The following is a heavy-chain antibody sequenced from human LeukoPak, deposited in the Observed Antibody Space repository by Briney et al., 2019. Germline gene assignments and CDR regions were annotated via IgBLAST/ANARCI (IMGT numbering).Heavy chain of an antibody. D-gene: IGHD1-26*01. CDR3: VKDRGGSPFYGMDV. CDR1: GFTFSSYA. Sequence: PGGSLRFSCAASGFTFSSYAMSWVRQAPGKGLEWVSTISGSGGAGTYYADSVKGRFTVSRDNSRNTLYLPMNSLRAEDTAVYYCVKDRGGSPFYGMDVWGQGTTVTVSS. V-gene: IGHV3-23*01. J-gene: IGHJ6*02. CDR2: ISGSGGAGT.